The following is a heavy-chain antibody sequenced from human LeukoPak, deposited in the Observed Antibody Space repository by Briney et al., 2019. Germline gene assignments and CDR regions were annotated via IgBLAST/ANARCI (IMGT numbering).Heavy chain of an antibody. V-gene: IGHV1-2*04. CDR1: GYSFNDYY. CDR2: INPNSGVT. D-gene: IGHD6-19*01. J-gene: IGHJ4*02. CDR3: ARDGGGSSGLPPDY. Sequence: GASVKVSCKASGYSFNDYYLHWLRQAPGQGLGWMAWINPNSGVTNYAQKFQGWVTTTRDTSISTAYMELSSLRSEDTAVYYCARDGGGSSGLPPDYWGQGTLVTVSS.